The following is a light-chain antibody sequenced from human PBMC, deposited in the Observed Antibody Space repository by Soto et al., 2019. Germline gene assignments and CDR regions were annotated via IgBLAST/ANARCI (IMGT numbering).Light chain of an antibody. CDR3: QQYNNWPIT. J-gene: IGKJ5*01. Sequence: EIVMTQSPATLSVSPGGRATLSCRASQSISDTLAWYQQKPGQAPRLLIYGASTRATGIPDRFSGSGSGTEFTLTISSLQSEDFAVYYCQQYNNWPITFGQGTRLEI. CDR1: QSISDT. CDR2: GAS. V-gene: IGKV3-15*01.